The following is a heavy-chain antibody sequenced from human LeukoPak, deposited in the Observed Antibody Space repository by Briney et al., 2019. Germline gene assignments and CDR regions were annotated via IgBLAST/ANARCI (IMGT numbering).Heavy chain of an antibody. CDR3: ARAPYRILTDSNIRYGKDV. CDR2: INHSGST. J-gene: IGHJ6*02. D-gene: IGHD3-9*01. CDR1: GGSFSDYY. V-gene: IGHV4-34*01. Sequence: SETLSLTCAVYGGSFSDYYWSWIRQPPGKGLEWIGEINHSGSTNYNPSLKSRVTISVDTSKNQFSLKLSSVTAADTAVYYCARAPYRILTDSNIRYGKDVWGHGTTVTVSS.